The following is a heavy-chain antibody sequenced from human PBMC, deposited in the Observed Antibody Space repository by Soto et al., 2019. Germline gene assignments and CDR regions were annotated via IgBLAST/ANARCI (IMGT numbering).Heavy chain of an antibody. CDR1: GVTFSNYW. D-gene: IGHD6-6*01. V-gene: IGHV3-7*01. J-gene: IGHJ4*02. CDR2: IKQDGSTK. CDR3: ARIGYSSSSFDY. Sequence: GGSLRLSCAASGVTFSNYWMTWARQAPGKGLEWVANIKQDGSTKYYVDSVKGRFTISRDNAKNSLYLQINSLRAEDTAVYLCARIGYSSSSFDYWGQGTLVTVSS.